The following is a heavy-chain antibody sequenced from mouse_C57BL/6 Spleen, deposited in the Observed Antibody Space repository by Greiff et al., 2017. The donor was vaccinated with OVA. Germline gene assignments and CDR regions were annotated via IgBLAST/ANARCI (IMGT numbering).Heavy chain of an antibody. CDR1: GYTFTDYY. J-gene: IGHJ3*01. Sequence: EVQLQQSGPELVTPGASVKISCKVSGYTFTDYYMNWVKQSHGKSLEWIGDINPNNGGTSYNQKFKGKATLTVDKYSSTAYMELRSLTSEDSAVYYCARDGTTVPFAYWGQGTLVTVSA. CDR2: INPNNGGT. D-gene: IGHD1-1*01. V-gene: IGHV1-26*01. CDR3: ARDGTTVPFAY.